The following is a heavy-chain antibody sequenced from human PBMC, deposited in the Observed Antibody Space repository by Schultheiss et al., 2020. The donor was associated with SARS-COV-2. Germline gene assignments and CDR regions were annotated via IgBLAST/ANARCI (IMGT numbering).Heavy chain of an antibody. D-gene: IGHD3-22*01. J-gene: IGHJ4*02. CDR1: GYTFFTFG. CDR2: ISAYNGNT. Sequence: ASVKVSCKASGYTFFTFGMSWVRQAPGQGLEWVGWISAYNGNTNYAKKLQGRVTMTTDTSTSTAYMELRSLRSDDTAVYYCARDPDYYDSSGSFDYWGQGALVTVSS. V-gene: IGHV1-18*01. CDR3: ARDPDYYDSSGSFDY.